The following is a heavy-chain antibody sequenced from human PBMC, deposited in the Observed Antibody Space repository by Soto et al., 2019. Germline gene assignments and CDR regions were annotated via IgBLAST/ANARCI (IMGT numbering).Heavy chain of an antibody. CDR2: ISSSSSYI. Sequence: EVQLVESGGGLVKPGGSLRLSCAASGFTFSTYSMNWVRQAPGKGLEWVSSISSSSSYIYYADSVKGRFTTSRDNAKNXLXPQMTSLRAEDTAVYYCARYDSSGYYWPYYYYGMDVWGQGTTVTVSS. D-gene: IGHD3-22*01. V-gene: IGHV3-21*01. CDR1: GFTFSTYS. CDR3: ARYDSSGYYWPYYYYGMDV. J-gene: IGHJ6*02.